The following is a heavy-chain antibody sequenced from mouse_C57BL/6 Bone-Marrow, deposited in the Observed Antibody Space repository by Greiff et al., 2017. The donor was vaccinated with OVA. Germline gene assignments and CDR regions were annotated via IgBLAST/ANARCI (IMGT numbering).Heavy chain of an antibody. CDR2: IDPSDSYT. CDR1: GYTFTSYW. J-gene: IGHJ2*01. D-gene: IGHD1-1*01. CDR3: ARGGIYYGSSYDY. V-gene: IGHV1-50*01. Sequence: QVQLQQPGAELVKPGASVKLSCKASGYTFTSYWMQWVKQRPGQGLAWIGEIDPSDSYTNYNQKFKGKATLTVDTSSSTAYMQLSSLTSEDSAVYYCARGGIYYGSSYDYWGQGTTLTVSS.